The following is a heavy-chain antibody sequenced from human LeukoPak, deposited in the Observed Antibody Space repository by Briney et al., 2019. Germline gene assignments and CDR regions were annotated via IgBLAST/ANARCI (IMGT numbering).Heavy chain of an antibody. CDR3: ASGAAMACLDY. J-gene: IGHJ4*02. V-gene: IGHV4-59*01. CDR1: GGSISSYY. Sequence: SETLSLTCTVSGGSISSYYWSWIRQHPGKGLEWIGYIYYSGSTYYNPSLKSRVTISVDASKNQFSLKLSSVTAADTAVYYCASGAAMACLDYWGQGTLVTVSS. D-gene: IGHD5-18*01. CDR2: IYYSGST.